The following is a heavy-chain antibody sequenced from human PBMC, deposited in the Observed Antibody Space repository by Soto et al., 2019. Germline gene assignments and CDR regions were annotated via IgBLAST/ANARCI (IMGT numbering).Heavy chain of an antibody. D-gene: IGHD3-16*02. Sequence: QVQLQESGPGLVKPSQTLSLTCTVSGASFSSGDYYWSWISQPPGKGLEWIGYISYSGSTYYNPSLKNRLTISIDTSKDQFSLRLSSVTAADTAVYYCASSRALHDYIWGTSRYCNYLDYWGQGTLVTVSS. J-gene: IGHJ4*02. V-gene: IGHV4-30-4*01. CDR2: ISYSGST. CDR1: GASFSSGDYY. CDR3: ASSRALHDYIWGTSRYCNYLDY.